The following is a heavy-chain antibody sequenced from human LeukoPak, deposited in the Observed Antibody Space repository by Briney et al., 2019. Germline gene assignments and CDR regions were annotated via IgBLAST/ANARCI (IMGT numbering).Heavy chain of an antibody. CDR2: IYKSGST. D-gene: IGHD2/OR15-2a*01. CDR3: ARSFLDYMDV. Sequence: PSETLSLTCTVSGESINPYYWNWIRQPAGKGLEWIGYIYKSGSTNYNPSLKSRVTMSLDTSKNQFSLKLRSVTAADTAVYFCARSFLDYMDVWGKGTTVTVSS. CDR1: GESINPYY. J-gene: IGHJ6*03. V-gene: IGHV4-4*07.